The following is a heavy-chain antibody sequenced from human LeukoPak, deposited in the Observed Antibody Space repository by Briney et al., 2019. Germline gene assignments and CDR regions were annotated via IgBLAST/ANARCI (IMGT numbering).Heavy chain of an antibody. CDR1: GFPFSSYA. CDR3: VRSLDY. CDR2: IAGSDGFT. Sequence: PGGSLRLSCAASGFPFSSYAMNWARQAPGKGLEWVSVIAGSDGFTQYADSVKGRFTISRDNSKNTVYLQMNRLRVEDTALYYCVRSLDYWGQGTLVTVSS. J-gene: IGHJ4*02. V-gene: IGHV3-23*01.